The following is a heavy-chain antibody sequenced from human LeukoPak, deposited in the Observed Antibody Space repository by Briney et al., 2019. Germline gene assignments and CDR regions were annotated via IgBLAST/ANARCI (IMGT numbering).Heavy chain of an antibody. V-gene: IGHV3-48*03. CDR3: ASKAGEAVAGTGFDY. CDR1: GFTFSSYE. D-gene: IGHD6-19*01. CDR2: ISSSGSTI. Sequence: GGSLRLSCAASGFTFSSYEMNWVRQAPGKGLEWVSYISSSGSTIYYADSVKGRFTISRDNAKNSLYLQMNSLRAEGTAVCYCASKAGEAVAGTGFDYWGQGTLVTVSS. J-gene: IGHJ4*02.